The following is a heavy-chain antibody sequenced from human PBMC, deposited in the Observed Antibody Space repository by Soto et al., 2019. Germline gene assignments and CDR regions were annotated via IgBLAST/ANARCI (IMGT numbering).Heavy chain of an antibody. J-gene: IGHJ6*02. CDR1: GFSVSANF. CDR3: ARDPIAAGYYFYFGLDV. V-gene: IGHV3-53*01. D-gene: IGHD6-13*01. CDR2: IYSDGRT. Sequence: EVQLVESGGGLIQPGGSLTLSCAASGFSVSANFMRWVRQAPGKGLECVSVIYSDGRTYYADSLEGRFTISRDNSKNTLYLQMNSLRAEDTAVYYCARDPIAAGYYFYFGLDVWGQGTTVTVSS.